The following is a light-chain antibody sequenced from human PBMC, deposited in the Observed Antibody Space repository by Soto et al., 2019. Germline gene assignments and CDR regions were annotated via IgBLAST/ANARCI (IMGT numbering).Light chain of an antibody. Sequence: EIVLTQSPGTLSLSPGERATLSCRASQSVSSSYLAWFQQKPGQAPRVLIYGTSSRATGIPDRFSGSGSGTDVTLTISRLEPEDFAVYYCQWYGSSPRTFGQGTKVEIK. CDR2: GTS. J-gene: IGKJ1*01. V-gene: IGKV3-20*01. CDR1: QSVSSSY. CDR3: QWYGSSPRT.